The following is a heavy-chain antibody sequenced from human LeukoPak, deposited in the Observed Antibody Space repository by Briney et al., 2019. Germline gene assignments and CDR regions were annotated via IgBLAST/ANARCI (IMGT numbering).Heavy chain of an antibody. V-gene: IGHV1-18*01. J-gene: IGHJ6*03. D-gene: IGHD2-2*01. Sequence: GASVKVSCKASGYTFTSYGISWVRQAPGQGLEWMGWISAYNGNTNYAQKLQGRVTMTTDTSTSTAYMELRSLRSDDTAVYYCARDPWKYQLLYDYYYMDVWGKGTTVTVSS. CDR1: GYTFTSYG. CDR2: ISAYNGNT. CDR3: ARDPWKYQLLYDYYYMDV.